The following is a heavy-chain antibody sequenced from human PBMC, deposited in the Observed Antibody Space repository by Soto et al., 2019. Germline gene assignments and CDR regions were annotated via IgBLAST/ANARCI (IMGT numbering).Heavy chain of an antibody. J-gene: IGHJ4*02. CDR3: AREWSTSGDLDY. CDR1: GFTFTSFS. D-gene: IGHD3-10*01. V-gene: IGHV3-30-3*01. CDR2: ISYDGSIE. Sequence: QVQLVESGGGVVQPGRSLKLSCAASGFTFTSFSMQWVRQAPGKGLEWEAVISYDGSIEYYADSVKGRFTISRDNSKNTLYLQMYSLRTEDTAVYFCAREWSTSGDLDYWGQGTLVTVSS.